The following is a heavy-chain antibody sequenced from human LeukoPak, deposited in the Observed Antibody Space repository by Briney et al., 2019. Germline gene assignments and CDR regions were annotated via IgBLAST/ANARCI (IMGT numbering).Heavy chain of an antibody. CDR3: ARPGTSNWSSFFDY. J-gene: IGHJ4*02. D-gene: IGHD6-13*01. CDR2: IYPGDSDT. Sequence: GESLKISCKGFGYSFPNYWIAWVRQMPGKGLEWMGIIYPGDSDTRYSPSSQGQVTISADKSISTAYLHWSSLKASDTAMYYCARPGTSNWSSFFDYWGQGTLVTVSS. V-gene: IGHV5-51*01. CDR1: GYSFPNYW.